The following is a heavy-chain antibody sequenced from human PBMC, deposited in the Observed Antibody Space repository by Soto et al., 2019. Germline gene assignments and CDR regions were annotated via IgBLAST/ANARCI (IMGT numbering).Heavy chain of an antibody. D-gene: IGHD1-7*01. CDR1: GFTFSSYA. V-gene: IGHV3-30-3*01. J-gene: IGHJ4*02. Sequence: GGSLRLSCAASGFTFSSYAMPWVRQAPGKGLEWVAVISYDGSSKYYADSVKGRFTISRDNSKNTLYLQMNSLRAEDTAVYYCARAAGELELLGYWGQGTLVTVSS. CDR2: ISYDGSSK. CDR3: ARAAGELELLGY.